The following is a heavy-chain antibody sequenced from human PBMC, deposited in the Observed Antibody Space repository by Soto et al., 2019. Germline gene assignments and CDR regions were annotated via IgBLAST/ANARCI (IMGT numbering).Heavy chain of an antibody. CDR1: GGSISSSSYY. J-gene: IGHJ5*02. V-gene: IGHV4-39*01. Sequence: SETLSLTCTVSGGSISSSSYYWGWIRQPPGKGLVWIGSFYYSGSTYYNPSLKSLFTISVDTSKNQFSLNLGSLTAADTAVYYCARQVGFGFDPWGQGTLVTVSS. D-gene: IGHD3-10*01. CDR2: FYYSGST. CDR3: ARQVGFGFDP.